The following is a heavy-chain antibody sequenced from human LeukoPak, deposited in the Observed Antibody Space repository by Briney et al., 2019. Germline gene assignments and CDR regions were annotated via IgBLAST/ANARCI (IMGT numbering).Heavy chain of an antibody. V-gene: IGHV3-64D*06. J-gene: IGHJ4*02. CDR1: GFVFTIYT. D-gene: IGHD1-26*01. CDR2: ISGSGNGFSI. Sequence: GGSLRLSCSASGFVFTIYTMYWVRQAPGKGPEYVSTISGSGNGFSIYYADSVKGRFTISRDDSKSILYLQMNGLRSEDTAVYYCVKDFGRIRGTPDSWGQGTLVTVSS. CDR3: VKDFGRIRGTPDS.